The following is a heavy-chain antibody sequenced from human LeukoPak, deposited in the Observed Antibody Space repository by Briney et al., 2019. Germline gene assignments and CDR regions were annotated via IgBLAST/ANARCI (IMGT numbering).Heavy chain of an antibody. CDR2: ISSSGGTI. D-gene: IGHD6-13*01. CDR1: GFTFSSYE. V-gene: IGHV3-48*03. Sequence: PGGSLRLSCAASGFTFSSYEMNWVRQAPGKGLEWVSYISSSGGTIYYADSVKGRFTISRDNAKNSLYLQMNSLRAEDTAVYYCARETSSWFDYWGQGTLVTVSS. CDR3: ARETSSWFDY. J-gene: IGHJ4*02.